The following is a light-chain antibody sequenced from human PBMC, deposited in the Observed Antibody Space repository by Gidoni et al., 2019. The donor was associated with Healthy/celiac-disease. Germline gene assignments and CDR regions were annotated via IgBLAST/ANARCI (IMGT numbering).Light chain of an antibody. Sequence: DIQMTQPPSSLSASVGDRVTITCQASQDISNYLTWYQQKPGKAPKLLIYDASKLETGVPSRFSGSGAGTDFTFTISSLQPEDIATYYCQQYDNLPLTFGGGTKVEIK. J-gene: IGKJ4*01. CDR1: QDISNY. V-gene: IGKV1-33*01. CDR3: QQYDNLPLT. CDR2: DAS.